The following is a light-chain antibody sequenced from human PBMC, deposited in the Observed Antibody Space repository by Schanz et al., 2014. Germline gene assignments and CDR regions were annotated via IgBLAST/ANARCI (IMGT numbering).Light chain of an antibody. Sequence: DIQMTQSPSTLSASVGDRVTLTCRASQSFSGWLAWYQQKPGKAPKLLIYDISKLESGVPSRFSGSGYGTEFTLTISSLQPDDFATYYCQQYDDLFTFGQGTRLEIK. CDR3: QQYDDLFT. CDR1: QSFSGW. V-gene: IGKV1-5*01. CDR2: DIS. J-gene: IGKJ2*01.